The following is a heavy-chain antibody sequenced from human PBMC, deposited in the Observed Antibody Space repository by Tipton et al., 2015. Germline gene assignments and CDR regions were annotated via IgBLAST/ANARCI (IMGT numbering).Heavy chain of an antibody. CDR2: IWYDESNA. V-gene: IGHV3-33*01. J-gene: IGHJ4*02. Sequence: SLRLSCAASGFTFSSYGMHWVRQAPGKGLEWVAFIWYDESNAHYEDSVKGRFTISRDNSKNTLCLQMNSLRGEDTAVYYCARGLAAAGAGAYSVDSWGQGTLVTVSS. CDR3: ARGLAAAGAGAYSVDS. CDR1: GFTFSSYG. D-gene: IGHD6-13*01.